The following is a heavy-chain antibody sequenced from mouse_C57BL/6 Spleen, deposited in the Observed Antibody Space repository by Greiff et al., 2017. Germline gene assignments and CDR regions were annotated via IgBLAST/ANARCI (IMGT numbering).Heavy chain of an antibody. D-gene: IGHD3-2*01. CDR3: ETADSSAY. CDR2: INPNYGTT. J-gene: IGHJ3*01. V-gene: IGHV1-39*01. Sequence: VQLKQSGPELVKPGASVKISCKASGYSFTDYNMNWVKQSNGKSLEWLGVINPNYGTTSYNQKFKGKDTLTVDQSSSTAYMQLNSLTSEDSAVYYCETADSSAYWGQGTLVTVSA. CDR1: GYSFTDYN.